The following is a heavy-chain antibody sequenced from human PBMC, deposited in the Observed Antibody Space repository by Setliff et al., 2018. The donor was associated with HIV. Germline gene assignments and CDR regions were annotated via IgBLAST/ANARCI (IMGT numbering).Heavy chain of an antibody. CDR3: AKQMKSMGPYDGFDI. D-gene: IGHD3-10*01. CDR1: GFTFRSYA. CDR2: MSGSGVST. Sequence: GESLKISCAASGFTFRSYAMSWVRQAPGKGLEWVSVMSGSGVSTHYVDSVKGWSTISRDNSKNTLYLQMNTLRAEDTAIYYCAKQMKSMGPYDGFDIWGQGTMVTVSS. V-gene: IGHV3-23*01. J-gene: IGHJ3*02.